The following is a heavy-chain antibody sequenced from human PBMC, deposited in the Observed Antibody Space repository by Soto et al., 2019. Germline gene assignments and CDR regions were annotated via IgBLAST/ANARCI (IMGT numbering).Heavy chain of an antibody. CDR3: ARLQYSSSSGVNYYGMDV. CDR2: TYYRSKWYN. CDR1: GDSVSSDSAA. J-gene: IGHJ6*02. Sequence: SQTLSLTCAISGDSVSSDSAAWNWIRQSPSRGLEWLGRTYYRSKWYNDYAVSVKSRITINPDTSKNQFSLQLNSVPPEDTAVYYCARLQYSSSSGVNYYGMDVWGQGTTVTVSS. V-gene: IGHV6-1*01. D-gene: IGHD6-6*01.